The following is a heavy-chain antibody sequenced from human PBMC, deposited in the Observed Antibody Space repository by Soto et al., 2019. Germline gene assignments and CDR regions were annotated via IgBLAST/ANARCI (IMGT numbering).Heavy chain of an antibody. CDR2: INPSGGST. J-gene: IGHJ6*02. V-gene: IGHV1-46*01. D-gene: IGHD2-2*01. CDR1: GYTFTSYY. Sequence: ASVKVSCKASGYTFTSYYMHWVRQAPGQGLEWMGIINPSGGSTSYAQKLQGRVTMTRDTSTSTVYMELSSLRSEDTAVYYCARAGVEVDPDYYYGMDVWGQGTTVTVSS. CDR3: ARAGVEVDPDYYYGMDV.